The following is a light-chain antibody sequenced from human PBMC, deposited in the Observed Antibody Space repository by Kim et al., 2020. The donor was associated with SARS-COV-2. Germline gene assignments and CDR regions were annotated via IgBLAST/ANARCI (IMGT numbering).Light chain of an antibody. CDR3: LVWDGSSDHYV. Sequence: APGKTARMTCGGNNSGSKSVHWYQQKPGQAPVLVIYYDSDRPSGIPERFSGSNSGNTATLTISGVEAGDEADYYCLVWDGSSDHYVFGAGTKVTVL. CDR2: YDS. J-gene: IGLJ1*01. V-gene: IGLV3-21*04. CDR1: NSGSKS.